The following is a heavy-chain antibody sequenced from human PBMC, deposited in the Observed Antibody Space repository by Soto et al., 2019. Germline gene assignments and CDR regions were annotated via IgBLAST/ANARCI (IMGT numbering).Heavy chain of an antibody. CDR3: ARILGGSGGELGHYYYYVDV. Sequence: GASVKVSCKASGYTFTSYGISWVRQAPGQGLEWMGWISAYNGNTNYAQKLQGRVTMTTDTSTSTAYMELRSLRSDDTAVYYCARILGGSGGELGHYYYYVDVWGKGTTVTVSS. J-gene: IGHJ6*03. CDR2: ISAYNGNT. CDR1: GYTFTSYG. D-gene: IGHD2-15*01. V-gene: IGHV1-18*01.